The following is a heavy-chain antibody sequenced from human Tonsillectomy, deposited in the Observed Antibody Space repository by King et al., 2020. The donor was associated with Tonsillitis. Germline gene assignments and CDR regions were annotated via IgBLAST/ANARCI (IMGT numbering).Heavy chain of an antibody. Sequence: VQLVESGAEMKKPGESLRISCKGSGYSFTNYWISWVRQMPGKGLEWMGRIDPSDSYPNFSPSFQGHVSVSADKSISTAYLQWSSLEASDTAMYYCARHNYFDSSGYQGDGFDIWGQGTMVTVSS. CDR3: ARHNYFDSSGYQGDGFDI. J-gene: IGHJ3*02. CDR1: GYSFTNYW. CDR2: IDPSDSYP. D-gene: IGHD3-22*01. V-gene: IGHV5-10-1*03.